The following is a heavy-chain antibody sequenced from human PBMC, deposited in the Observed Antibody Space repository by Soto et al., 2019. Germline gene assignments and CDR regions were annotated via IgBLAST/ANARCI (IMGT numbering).Heavy chain of an antibody. CDR3: TRDQKSGSYAFDI. J-gene: IGHJ3*02. Sequence: GGSLRLSCTASGFTFGDYAMSWVRQAPGKGLEWVGFIRSKAYGGTTEYAASVKGRFTISRDDSKSIAHLQMNSLKTEDTAVYYCTRDQKSGSYAFDIWGQGTMVTVSS. V-gene: IGHV3-49*04. CDR2: IRSKAYGGTT. CDR1: GFTFGDYA. D-gene: IGHD1-26*01.